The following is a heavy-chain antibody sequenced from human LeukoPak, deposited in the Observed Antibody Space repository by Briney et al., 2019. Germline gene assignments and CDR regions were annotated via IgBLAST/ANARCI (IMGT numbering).Heavy chain of an antibody. V-gene: IGHV4-34*01. CDR2: INHSGST. J-gene: IGHJ4*02. D-gene: IGHD3-16*01. Sequence: SETLSLTCAVYGGSFSGYYWSWIRQPPGKGLEWIGEINHSGSTNYNPSLKSQVTISVETSNNHFSLKLSSVTGADPGVYYCARGGARGGGDYWGQGTLVTVSS. CDR3: ARGGARGGGDY. CDR1: GGSFSGYY.